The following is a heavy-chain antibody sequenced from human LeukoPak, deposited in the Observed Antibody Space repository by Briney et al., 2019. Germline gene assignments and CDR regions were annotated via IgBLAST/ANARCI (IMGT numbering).Heavy chain of an antibody. CDR1: GFIFSSYV. J-gene: IGHJ4*02. CDR2: ISGSGGST. CDR3: AKSTALRSYYDFWSGYLD. Sequence: PGGSLRLSCAASGFIFSSYVMSWVRQAPGKGLEWVSAISGSGGSTYYADSVKGRFTISRDNSKNTLYLQMNSLRAEDTAVYYCAKSTALRSYYDFWSGYLDWGQGTLVTVSS. D-gene: IGHD3-3*01. V-gene: IGHV3-23*01.